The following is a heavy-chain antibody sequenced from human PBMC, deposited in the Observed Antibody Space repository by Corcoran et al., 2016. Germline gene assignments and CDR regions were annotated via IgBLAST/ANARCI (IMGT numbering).Heavy chain of an antibody. V-gene: IGHV1-18*01. J-gene: IGHJ4*02. D-gene: IGHD2-2*02. CDR3: ARAPYCSSTSCYTSYFDY. CDR2: ISAYNGNT. CDR1: GYTFTSYG. Sequence: QVQLVQSGAEVKKPGASVKVSCKASGYTFTSYGISWVRQAPGQGLEWMGWISAYNGNTNYAQKLQGRVTMTTDTSTSTAYMELRSLRSDDTAVYYCARAPYCSSTSCYTSYFDYWGQGTLVTVSS.